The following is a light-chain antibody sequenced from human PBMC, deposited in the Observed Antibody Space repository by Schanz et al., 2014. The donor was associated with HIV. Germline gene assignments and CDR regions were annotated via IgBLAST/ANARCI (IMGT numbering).Light chain of an antibody. J-gene: IGLJ2*01. CDR2: DVS. V-gene: IGLV2-14*03. Sequence: QSALTQPASVSGSPGQSITISCTGTSSDVGGYNYVSWYQQHPGKAPKLMIYDVSNRPSGVSNRFSGSKSGNTASLTITGLQAEDEADYYCQSYDSGLSGSVFGGGTKLTVL. CDR3: QSYDSGLSGSV. CDR1: SSDVGGYNY.